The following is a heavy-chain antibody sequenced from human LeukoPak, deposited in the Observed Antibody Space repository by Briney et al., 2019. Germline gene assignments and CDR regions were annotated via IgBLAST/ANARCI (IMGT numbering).Heavy chain of an antibody. V-gene: IGHV3-74*01. CDR1: GFTFSSYW. D-gene: IGHD2/OR15-2a*01. Sequence: PGGSLRLSCGASGFTFSSYWMHWVRQAPGKGPVWVSRINSDGSSTSYADSVKGRFNISRDNAKNTLFLQMNSLRSEDTAVYYCVRDVIRRGQGTLVTVSS. J-gene: IGHJ4*02. CDR2: INSDGSST. CDR3: VRDVIR.